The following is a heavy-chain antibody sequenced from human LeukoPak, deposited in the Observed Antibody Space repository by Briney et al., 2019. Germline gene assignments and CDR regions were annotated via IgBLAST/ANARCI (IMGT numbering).Heavy chain of an antibody. J-gene: IGHJ4*02. D-gene: IGHD2-15*01. CDR2: IYPSDSDT. Sequence: GESLKISCKGSGYSFTNYWIGWVRQMPGKGLEWMGIIYPSDSDTRYSPSFQGQVTISVDKSISTAYLQWSSLKASDIAMYYCARQGNWAATDYWGQGTLVTVSS. CDR3: ARQGNWAATDY. CDR1: GYSFTNYW. V-gene: IGHV5-51*01.